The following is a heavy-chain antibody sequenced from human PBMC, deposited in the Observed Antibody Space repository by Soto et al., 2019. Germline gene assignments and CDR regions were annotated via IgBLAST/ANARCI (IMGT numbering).Heavy chain of an antibody. CDR1: GFTFSSYG. J-gene: IGHJ3*02. V-gene: IGHV3-33*01. D-gene: IGHD2-15*01. CDR3: ASMDCSGGSCYPDAFDI. Sequence: GGSLRLSCAASGFTFSSYGMHWVRQAPGKGLEWVAVLWYDGSNKFYAVSVKGRFTISRDNSKNTLYLQMNSLRAEDTAVYYCASMDCSGGSCYPDAFDIWGQGTMVTVSS. CDR2: LWYDGSNK.